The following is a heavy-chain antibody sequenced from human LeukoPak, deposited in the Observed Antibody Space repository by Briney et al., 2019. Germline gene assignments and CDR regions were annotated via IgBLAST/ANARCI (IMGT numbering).Heavy chain of an antibody. Sequence: SETLSLTCTVSGGSISSYYWSWIRQPPGKGLERIGYIYYSGSTNYNPSLKSRVTISVDTSKNQFSLKLSSVTAADTAVYYCAGWAGYYDILTVRNADAFDIWGQGTMVTVSS. CDR1: GGSISSYY. J-gene: IGHJ3*02. V-gene: IGHV4-59*08. D-gene: IGHD3-9*01. CDR3: AGWAGYYDILTVRNADAFDI. CDR2: IYYSGST.